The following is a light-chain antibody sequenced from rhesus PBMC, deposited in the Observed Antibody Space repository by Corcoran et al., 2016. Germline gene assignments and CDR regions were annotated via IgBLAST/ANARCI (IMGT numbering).Light chain of an antibody. Sequence: EIVMTQSPVTLSLSPGETATLSCRASESVGNYLAWYQQKPGQAPKLLVHNPYLRATCIPDRFSGGGSRTEFTLTIRSLEPEDVGVYHCQQYNDLLTFGGGTKVEI. J-gene: IGKJ4*01. CDR1: ESVGNY. V-gene: IGKV3-40*03. CDR2: NPY. CDR3: QQYNDLLT.